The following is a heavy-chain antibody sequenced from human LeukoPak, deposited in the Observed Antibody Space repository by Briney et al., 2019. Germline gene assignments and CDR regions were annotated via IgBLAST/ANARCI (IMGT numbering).Heavy chain of an antibody. CDR2: INPNSGGT. CDR1: GYTFTGYY. Sequence: ASVKVSCKASGYTFTGYYMHWVRQAPGQGLEWMGRINPNSGGTNYAQKFQGRVTMTRDTSISTAYMELSRLRSDDTAVYYCAREGRVMYSSSAGVNYWGQGTLVTVSS. D-gene: IGHD6-6*01. J-gene: IGHJ4*02. V-gene: IGHV1-2*06. CDR3: AREGRVMYSSSAGVNY.